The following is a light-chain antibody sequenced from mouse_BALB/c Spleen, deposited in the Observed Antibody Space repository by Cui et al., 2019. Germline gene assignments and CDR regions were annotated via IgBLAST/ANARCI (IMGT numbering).Light chain of an antibody. CDR1: QNINVW. V-gene: IGKV10-94*01. Sequence: DIQMNQSPSSLSASLGDTITITCHASQNINVWLSWYQQKPGNIPKLLIYKASNLHTGVPSRFSGSGSGTGFTITISSLQPEDIATYYCQQGQSYPRTFGGGTKLEIK. CDR3: QQGQSYPRT. J-gene: IGKJ1*01. CDR2: KAS.